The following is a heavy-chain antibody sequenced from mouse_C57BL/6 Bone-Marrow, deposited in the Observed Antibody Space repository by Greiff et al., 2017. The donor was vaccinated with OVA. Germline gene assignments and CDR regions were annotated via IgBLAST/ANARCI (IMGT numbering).Heavy chain of an antibody. CDR1: GYTFTSYW. CDR3: ARDYDGSSYAHYYAMDY. V-gene: IGHV1-55*01. CDR2: IYPGSGST. Sequence: QVQLQQPGAELVKPGASVKMSCKASGYTFTSYWITWVKQRPGQGLEWIGDIYPGSGSTNYNEKFKSKATLTVDTSSSTAYMQLSSLTSEDSAVYYCARDYDGSSYAHYYAMDYWGQGTSVTVSS. D-gene: IGHD1-1*01. J-gene: IGHJ4*01.